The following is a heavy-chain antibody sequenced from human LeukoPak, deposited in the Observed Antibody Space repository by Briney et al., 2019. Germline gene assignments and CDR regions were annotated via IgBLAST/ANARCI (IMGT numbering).Heavy chain of an antibody. V-gene: IGHV1-46*01. Sequence: ASVKVSCKASGYTFTSYYMHWVRQAPGQGLEWMGIINPSGGSTSYAQKFQGRATMTRDMSTSTVYMELSSLRSEDTAVYYCARVTAAAGTAYYFDYWGQGTLVTVSS. D-gene: IGHD6-13*01. J-gene: IGHJ4*02. CDR1: GYTFTSYY. CDR2: INPSGGST. CDR3: ARVTAAAGTAYYFDY.